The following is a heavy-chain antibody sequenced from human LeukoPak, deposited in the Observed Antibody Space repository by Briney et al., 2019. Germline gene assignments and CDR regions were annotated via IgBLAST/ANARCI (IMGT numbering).Heavy chain of an antibody. Sequence: SETLPLTCTVSGGSISSSSYYWGWIRQPPGKGLEWIGSIYYSGSTYYNPSLKSRVTISVDTSKNQFSLRLSSVTAADTAVYYCARHRYGDPIDYWGQGTLVTVSS. D-gene: IGHD4-17*01. CDR3: ARHRYGDPIDY. J-gene: IGHJ4*02. V-gene: IGHV4-39*07. CDR1: GGSISSSSYY. CDR2: IYYSGST.